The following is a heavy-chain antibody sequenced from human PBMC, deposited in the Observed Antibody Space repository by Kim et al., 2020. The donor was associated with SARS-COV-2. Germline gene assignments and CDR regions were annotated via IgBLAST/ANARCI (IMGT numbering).Heavy chain of an antibody. V-gene: IGHV3-23*01. Sequence: GSTYSADSVKGRFTISRDNSKNTLYLQMNSLRAEDTAVYYCAKEMPVIRYWGQGTLVTVSS. D-gene: IGHD2-21*01. CDR2: GST. J-gene: IGHJ4*02. CDR3: AKEMPVIRY.